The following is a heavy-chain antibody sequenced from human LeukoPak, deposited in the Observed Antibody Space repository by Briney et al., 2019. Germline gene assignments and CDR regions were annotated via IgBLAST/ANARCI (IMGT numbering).Heavy chain of an antibody. CDR3: ARGKTDYYDSSGYWGRIYYFDY. CDR2: MNPNSGNT. D-gene: IGHD3-22*01. Sequence: ASVKVSCKASGYTFTSYDINWVRQATGQGLEWMGWMNPNSGNTGYAQKFQGRVTMTRNTSISTAYMELSSLRSEDTAVYYCARGKTDYYDSSGYWGRIYYFDYWGQGTLVTVSS. V-gene: IGHV1-8*01. CDR1: GYTFTSYD. J-gene: IGHJ4*02.